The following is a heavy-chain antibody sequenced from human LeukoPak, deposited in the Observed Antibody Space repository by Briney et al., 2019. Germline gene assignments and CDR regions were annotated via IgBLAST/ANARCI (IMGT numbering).Heavy chain of an antibody. D-gene: IGHD6-13*01. V-gene: IGHV4-39*07. CDR2: IYYSRST. CDR3: ARAGAYSFNSSSSTPMTRFFDY. Sequence: SETLSLTCTVSGGSISSSSYYWGWIRQPPGKGLEWIGSIYYSRSTYYNPSLKSRVTISVDTSKNQFSLKLSSVTAADTAVYYCARAGAYSFNSSSSTPMTRFFDYWGQGTLVTVSS. J-gene: IGHJ4*02. CDR1: GGSISSSSYY.